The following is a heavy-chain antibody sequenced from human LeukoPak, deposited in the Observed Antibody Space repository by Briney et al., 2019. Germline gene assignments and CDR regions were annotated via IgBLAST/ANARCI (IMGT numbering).Heavy chain of an antibody. CDR1: GFTFSSYN. J-gene: IGHJ6*02. D-gene: IGHD4-23*01. CDR2: ISSSSTYI. V-gene: IGHV3-21*01. Sequence: GGSLRLSCAASGFTFSSYNMNWVRQAPGKGLEWVSSISSSSTYIYYGDSVKGRFTISRDNAKNSLYLQMNSLRAEDTAVYYCARDKEETVAYGMDVWGQGTTVTVSS. CDR3: ARDKEETVAYGMDV.